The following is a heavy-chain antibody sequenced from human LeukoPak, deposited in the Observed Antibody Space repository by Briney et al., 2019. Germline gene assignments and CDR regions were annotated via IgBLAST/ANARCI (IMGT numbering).Heavy chain of an antibody. CDR1: GFTFSNYA. Sequence: GGSLRLSCAASGFTFSNYAMNWVRQAPGKGLEWVSVITSGGSTYYADSVKGRFTISRDNSKNTLYLQMNSLRAEDTAVYYCGKRLPVVGDRNRAFDYWGQGTLVTVSS. J-gene: IGHJ4*02. D-gene: IGHD2-21*02. CDR2: ITSGGST. CDR3: GKRLPVVGDRNRAFDY. V-gene: IGHV3-23*01.